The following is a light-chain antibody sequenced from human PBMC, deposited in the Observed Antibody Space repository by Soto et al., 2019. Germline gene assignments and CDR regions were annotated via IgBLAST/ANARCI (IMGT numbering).Light chain of an antibody. V-gene: IGKV3-20*01. J-gene: IGKJ4*01. CDR1: QTISSTF. Sequence: EIVLTQSPGTLSLSPGERATLSCRASQTISSTFLAWYQQKPGQAPRLLISGASSRATGIPDRFSGTGSGTDFTLTISRLEPEDFAVYFCQQYDRSPPLLTFGGGTKVDI. CDR3: QQYDRSPPLLT. CDR2: GAS.